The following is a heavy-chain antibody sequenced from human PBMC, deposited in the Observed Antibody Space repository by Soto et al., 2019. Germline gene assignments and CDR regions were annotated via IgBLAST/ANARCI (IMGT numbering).Heavy chain of an antibody. J-gene: IGHJ4*02. CDR2: VNGDGSST. V-gene: IGHV3-74*01. CDR3: ARGGPYSSAEVDY. Sequence: EVQLVESGGGLVQPGGSLRLSCAASGFTFSSYWMHWVRQAPGKGLVWVSRVNGDGSSTSYADSVKGRFTISRDNAKNKLYLRMNSLRVEDTAVYYCARGGPYSSAEVDYWGQGTLVTVSS. D-gene: IGHD6-25*01. CDR1: GFTFSSYW.